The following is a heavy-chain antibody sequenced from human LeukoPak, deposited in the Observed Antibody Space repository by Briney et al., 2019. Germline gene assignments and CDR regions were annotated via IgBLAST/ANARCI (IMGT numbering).Heavy chain of an antibody. J-gene: IGHJ4*02. D-gene: IGHD6-6*01. V-gene: IGHV3-23*01. CDR3: AKDRITFWQLVPFDY. Sequence: GGSLRLSRAASGFTFSSYAMSWVRQAPGEGLEWVSAISGSGGSTYYADSVKGRFTISRDNSKNTLYLQMNSLRAEDTAVYYRAKDRITFWQLVPFDYWGQGTLVTVSS. CDR1: GFTFSSYA. CDR2: ISGSGGST.